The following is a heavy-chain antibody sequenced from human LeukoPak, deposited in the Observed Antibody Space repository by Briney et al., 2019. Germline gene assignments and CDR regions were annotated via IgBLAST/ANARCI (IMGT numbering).Heavy chain of an antibody. Sequence: GGSLRLSCAASGFTVSSNYMSWVRQAPGKGLEWVSVIYSGGSTYYADSAKGRFTISRDNSKNTLYLQMNSLRAEDTAVYYCARAVHRYSGYEQSDAFDIWGQGTMVTVSS. CDR2: IYSGGST. D-gene: IGHD5-12*01. CDR3: ARAVHRYSGYEQSDAFDI. V-gene: IGHV3-66*01. J-gene: IGHJ3*02. CDR1: GFTVSSNY.